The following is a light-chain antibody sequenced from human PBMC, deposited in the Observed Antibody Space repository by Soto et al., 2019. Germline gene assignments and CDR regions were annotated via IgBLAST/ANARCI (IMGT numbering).Light chain of an antibody. CDR3: QQYNASPLT. CDR1: QSLNTNS. CDR2: AAS. J-gene: IGKJ3*01. Sequence: EIVSTQSPGTLSLSPGERATLSCRASQSLNTNSLAWYQQKPGQTPRLLIYAASTRDTDIPDRFIGSGSGTDFALTITRLEPEDFALYYCQQYNASPLTFGPGTKVDIK. V-gene: IGKV3-20*01.